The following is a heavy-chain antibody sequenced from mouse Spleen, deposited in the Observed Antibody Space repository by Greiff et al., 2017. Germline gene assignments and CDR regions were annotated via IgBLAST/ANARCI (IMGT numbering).Heavy chain of an antibody. CDR3: ATYYRYGAWFAY. Sequence: VQLQQSGPELVKPGASVKISCKASGYAFSSSWMNWVKQRPGKGLEWIGRIYPGDGDTNYNGKFKGKATLTADKSSSTAYMQLSSLTSEDSAVYFCATYYRYGAWFAYWGQGTLVTVSA. V-gene: IGHV1-82*01. J-gene: IGHJ3*01. D-gene: IGHD2-14*01. CDR2: IYPGDGDT. CDR1: GYAFSSSW.